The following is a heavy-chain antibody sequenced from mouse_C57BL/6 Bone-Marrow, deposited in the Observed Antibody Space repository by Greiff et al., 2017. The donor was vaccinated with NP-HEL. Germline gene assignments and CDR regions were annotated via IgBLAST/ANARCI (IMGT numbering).Heavy chain of an antibody. D-gene: IGHD1-1*01. J-gene: IGHJ1*03. V-gene: IGHV10-1*01. CDR1: GFSFNTYA. CDR3: VRHTGSSYGWYSDV. CDR2: IRSKSNNYAT. Sequence: EVKLVESGGGLVQPKGSLKLSCAASGFSFNTYAMNWVRQAPGKGLEWVARIRSKSNNYATYYADSVKDRFTISRDDSASMLYRQMNNLKTEDTAMYYGVRHTGSSYGWYSDVWGTGTTVTVSA.